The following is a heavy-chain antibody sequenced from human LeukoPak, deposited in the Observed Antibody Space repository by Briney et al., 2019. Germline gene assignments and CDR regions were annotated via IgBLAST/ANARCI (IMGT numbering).Heavy chain of an antibody. CDR1: GFTFGRYW. J-gene: IGHJ4*02. D-gene: IGHD2-8*01. CDR2: INQGGSRL. CDR3: ARLKDDVTKLDY. V-gene: IGHV3-7*01. Sequence: GGSLRLSCAGSGFTFGRYWMSWVREAPGKGLEWVASINQGGSRLHYLDSVTGRFIISRDDAQNSLFLQMTRLRVDDTAVYYCARLKDDVTKLDYWGQGTLVSVSS.